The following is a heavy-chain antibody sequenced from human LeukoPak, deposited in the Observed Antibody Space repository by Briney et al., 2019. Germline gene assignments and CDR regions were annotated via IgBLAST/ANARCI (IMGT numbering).Heavy chain of an antibody. CDR1: GGSISSYY. J-gene: IGHJ4*02. CDR3: ARLDYYDSSGHIDY. V-gene: IGHV4-59*08. CDR2: IYYSGST. Sequence: TSETLSLTCTVSGGSISSYYWRWIRQPPGKGLEWIGYIYYSGSTNYNPSLKSRVTISVDTSKNQFSLKLSSVTAADTAVYYCARLDYYDSSGHIDYWGQGTLVTVSS. D-gene: IGHD3-22*01.